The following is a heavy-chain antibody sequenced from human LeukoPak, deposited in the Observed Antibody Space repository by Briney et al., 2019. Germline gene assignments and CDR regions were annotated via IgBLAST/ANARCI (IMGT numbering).Heavy chain of an antibody. D-gene: IGHD4-17*01. J-gene: IGHJ4*02. Sequence: PGGSLRLSCAASGFTFDDYAMHWVRQAPGKGLGWVSGISWNSGSIGYADSVKGRFTISRDNAKNSLYLQMNSLRAEDTAVYYCARDAGFHDYGDFFFDYWGQGTLVTVSS. V-gene: IGHV3-9*01. CDR2: ISWNSGSI. CDR3: ARDAGFHDYGDFFFDY. CDR1: GFTFDDYA.